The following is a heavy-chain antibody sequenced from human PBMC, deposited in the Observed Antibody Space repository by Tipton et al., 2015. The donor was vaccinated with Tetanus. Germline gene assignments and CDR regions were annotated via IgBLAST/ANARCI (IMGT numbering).Heavy chain of an antibody. CDR2: ISYSGST. D-gene: IGHD6-13*01. CDR3: AREPAATGTSLFDY. CDR1: GGSIRSGDYQ. V-gene: IGHV4-61*08. J-gene: IGHJ4*02. Sequence: TLSLTCTVSGGSIRSGDYQWNWIRQPLGKGLEWLAYISYSGSTNSNYDLKSRITISRDTSKNQFSLKLTSVTAADTAVYYCAREPAATGTSLFDYWGQGALVTVSS.